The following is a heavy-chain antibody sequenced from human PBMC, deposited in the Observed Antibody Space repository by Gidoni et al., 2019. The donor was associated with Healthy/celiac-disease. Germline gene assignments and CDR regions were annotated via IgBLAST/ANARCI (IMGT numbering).Heavy chain of an antibody. CDR1: GFTFDDYA. CDR3: AKGGAVAGAIDY. CDR2: ISWNSGRR. Sequence: EVQLVESGGGWEQPGRSLRLSCAASGFTFDDYAMHWVRQGPGKGLEWVSGISWNSGRRGYADSVKGRFTISRDNAKNSLYLQMNSLRAEDTALYYCAKGGAVAGAIDYWGQGTLVTVSS. D-gene: IGHD6-19*01. V-gene: IGHV3-9*01. J-gene: IGHJ4*02.